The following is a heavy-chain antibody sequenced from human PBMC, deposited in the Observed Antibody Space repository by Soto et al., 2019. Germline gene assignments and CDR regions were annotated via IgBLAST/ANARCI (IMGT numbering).Heavy chain of an antibody. CDR2: INPNGGST. Sequence: QVQVVQSGAEVKKPGASVKVSCKTSGYTFINYHVHWGRQAPGQGLEWMGAINPNGGSTTYAQHLQGRITVTSDASTSTVYMDLSSLRSDDTAVYYCALPKNTLGWYNFWGQGALVTVS. CDR3: ALPKNTLGWYNF. CDR1: GYTFINYH. J-gene: IGHJ4*02. V-gene: IGHV1-46*01. D-gene: IGHD6-19*01.